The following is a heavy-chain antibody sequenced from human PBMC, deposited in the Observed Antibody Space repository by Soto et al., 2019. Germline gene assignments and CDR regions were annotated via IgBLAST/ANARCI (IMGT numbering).Heavy chain of an antibody. CDR3: TRARGGWFYY. CDR1: GGTFSSYT. D-gene: IGHD6-19*01. J-gene: IGHJ4*02. Sequence: QVQLVQSGAEVTKPGSSVKVSCKASGGTFSSYTISWVRQAPGQGLEWMGRIIPILGIANYAQKFQGRVTIIADKSTSTAYMELSSLRSDDKAVFYCTRARGGWFYYWVQGTLVTVS. V-gene: IGHV1-69*02. CDR2: IIPILGIA.